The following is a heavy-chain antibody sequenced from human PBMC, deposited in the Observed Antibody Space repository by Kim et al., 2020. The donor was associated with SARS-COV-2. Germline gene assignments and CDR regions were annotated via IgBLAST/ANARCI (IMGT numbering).Heavy chain of an antibody. D-gene: IGHD7-27*01. CDR2: VTATSVNT. CDR1: GFTFSNYA. J-gene: IGHJ4*02. Sequence: GGSLRLSCAASGFTFSNYAMSWVRQAPGEGLEWLSTVTATSVNTWYADSVKGRFTISRDNSQNTLYLQMNSLRDEDTAVYFCAKGGTMGTYYFHYWGQGTLVTVSS. V-gene: IGHV3-23*01. CDR3: AKGGTMGTYYFHY.